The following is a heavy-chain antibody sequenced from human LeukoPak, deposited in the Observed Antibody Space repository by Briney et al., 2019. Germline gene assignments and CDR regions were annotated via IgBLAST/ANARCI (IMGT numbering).Heavy chain of an antibody. D-gene: IGHD6-6*01. CDR1: GYTFTSYY. V-gene: IGHV1-46*01. CDR2: INPSGGST. CDR3: ARDYKVELVLHYYYYDGMDV. Sequence: ASVKVSCKASGYTFTSYYMHWVRQAPGQGLEWMGIINPSGGSTSYAQKFQGRVTMTRDTSTSTVYMELSSLRSEDTAVYYCARDYKVELVLHYYYYDGMDVWGQGTTVTVSS. J-gene: IGHJ6*02.